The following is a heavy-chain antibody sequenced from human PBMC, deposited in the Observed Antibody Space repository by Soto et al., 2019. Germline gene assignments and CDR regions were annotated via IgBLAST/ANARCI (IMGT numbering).Heavy chain of an antibody. CDR3: AGDSSGYSYDAFDI. D-gene: IGHD3-22*01. J-gene: IGHJ3*02. CDR1: GFTCSSYW. V-gene: IGHV3-74*01. CDR2: INSGGSTT. Sequence: EVQLVESGGGLVQPGVSLRLSCAASGFTCSSYWMHWVRQAPGKGLLWVSRINSGGSTTSYADSVKGRLTISRDNAKNTLYVQMNTLRAEDTAVYYCAGDSSGYSYDAFDIWGQGTMVTVSS.